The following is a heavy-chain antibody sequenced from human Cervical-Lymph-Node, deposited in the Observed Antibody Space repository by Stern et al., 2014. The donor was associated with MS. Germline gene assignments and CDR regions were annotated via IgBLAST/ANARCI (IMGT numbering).Heavy chain of an antibody. J-gene: IGHJ4*02. CDR2: VIPMAGVS. D-gene: IGHD2/OR15-2a*01. CDR3: ARAPVSFNGHVTFFDS. Sequence: VQLVESGAEVKKPGSSVKVSCQASGGTFTWYSISWVRQAPGQGLEWLGGVIPMAGVSSHAQTLQGRLFIIADESTRTAYMELSGLRPDDTAVYYCARAPVSFNGHVTFFDSWGQGTLVTVSS. V-gene: IGHV1-69*01. CDR1: GGTFTWYS.